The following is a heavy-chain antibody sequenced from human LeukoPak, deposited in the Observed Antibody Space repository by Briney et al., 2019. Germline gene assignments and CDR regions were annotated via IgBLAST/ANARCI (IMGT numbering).Heavy chain of an antibody. J-gene: IGHJ4*02. CDR3: ARSSSGWSFDY. V-gene: IGHV3-21*01. D-gene: IGHD6-19*01. Sequence: GGSLRLSCAAPGFTFSSYSMNWVRQAPGKGLEWVSSISSSSSYIYYADSVKGRFTISRDNAKNSLYLQMNSLRAEDTAVYYCARSSSGWSFDYWGQGTLVTVSS. CDR2: ISSSSSYI. CDR1: GFTFSSYS.